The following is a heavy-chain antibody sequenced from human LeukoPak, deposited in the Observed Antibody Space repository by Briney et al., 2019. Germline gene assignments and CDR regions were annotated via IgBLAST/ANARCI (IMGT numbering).Heavy chain of an antibody. V-gene: IGHV4-34*01. Sequence: KPSETLSLTCAVYGGSFSAYYWTWIRQPPGKGLEWIGEINHSGSINYNTSLKSRVTISVDTSKNQFSLKLSSVTAADTAVYYCAKTEGYWCSGGSCYSVSGGDAFDIWGQGTMVTVSS. CDR1: GGSFSAYY. J-gene: IGHJ3*02. D-gene: IGHD2-15*01. CDR3: AKTEGYWCSGGSCYSVSGGDAFDI. CDR2: INHSGSI.